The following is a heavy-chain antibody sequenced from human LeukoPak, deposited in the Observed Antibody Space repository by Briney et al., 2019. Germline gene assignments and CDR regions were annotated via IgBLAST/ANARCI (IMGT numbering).Heavy chain of an antibody. J-gene: IGHJ6*03. CDR2: IYNTGST. CDR1: GGSVIRGTYY. Sequence: SETLSLTCAVSGGSVIRGTYYWSWIRQPAGQGLEWIGRIYNTGSTNYNPSLKSRVTISLDTSKNQFSLKLTSVTAADTAVYYCARERREFGESQYYYYYYMDVWGKGTTVTISS. V-gene: IGHV4-61*02. CDR3: ARERREFGESQYYYYYYMDV. D-gene: IGHD3-10*01.